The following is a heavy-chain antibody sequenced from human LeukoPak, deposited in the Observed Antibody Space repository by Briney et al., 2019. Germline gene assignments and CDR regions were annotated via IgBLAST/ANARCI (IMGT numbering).Heavy chain of an antibody. CDR3: ARDTKPMYYDFWSGYYTGGRSWFDP. J-gene: IGHJ5*02. CDR2: INPSGGST. CDR1: GYTFTSYY. V-gene: IGHV1-46*01. D-gene: IGHD3-3*01. Sequence: GASVKVSCKASGYTFTSYYMHWVRQAPGQGLERMGIINPSGGSTSYAQKFQGRVTMTRDTSTSTVYMELSSLRSEDTAVYYCARDTKPMYYDFWSGYYTGGRSWFDPWGQGTLVTVSS.